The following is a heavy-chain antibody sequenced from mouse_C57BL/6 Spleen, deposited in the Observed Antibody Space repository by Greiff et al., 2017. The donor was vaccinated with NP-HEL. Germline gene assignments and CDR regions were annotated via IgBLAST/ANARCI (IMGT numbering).Heavy chain of an antibody. CDR2: ISYDGSN. CDR1: GYSITSGYY. Sequence: ESGPGLVKPSQSLSLTCSVTGYSITSGYYWNWIRQFPGNKLEWMGYISYDGSNNYNPSLKNRISITRDTSKNQFFLKLNSVTTEDTATYYCARERWVYYYGSSYDWYFDVWGTGTTVTVSS. V-gene: IGHV3-6*01. D-gene: IGHD1-1*01. CDR3: ARERWVYYYGSSYDWYFDV. J-gene: IGHJ1*03.